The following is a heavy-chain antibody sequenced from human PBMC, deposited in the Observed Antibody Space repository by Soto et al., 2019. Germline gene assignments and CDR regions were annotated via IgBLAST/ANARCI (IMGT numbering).Heavy chain of an antibody. CDR3: AHKRCGTTRCYRGWFGP. V-gene: IGHV2-5*01. D-gene: IGHD2-21*01. Sequence: SGPTLVNPTQTLTLTCTFSGFSLSSNGVAVGWIRQPPGKALEWLALIYWNDDKPYSPSLKSRLTLTKDTPNNQVVLTMTHMDPVDTGTYYCAHKRCGTTRCYRGWFGPWGQGTLVTVSS. CDR1: GFSLSSNGVA. CDR2: IYWNDDK. J-gene: IGHJ5*02.